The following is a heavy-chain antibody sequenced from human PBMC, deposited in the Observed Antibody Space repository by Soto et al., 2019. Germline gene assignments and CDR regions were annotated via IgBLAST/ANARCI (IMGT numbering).Heavy chain of an antibody. CDR2: ISYDGSNK. CDR1: GFTFSSYG. D-gene: IGHD6-13*01. Sequence: PGGSLRLSCAASGFTFSSYGMHWVRQAPGKGLEWVAVISYDGSNKYYADSVKGRFTISRDNSKNTLYLQMNSLRAEDTAVYYCAKDSSSSWFEYHHYRLAVWGQGTTVTVAS. J-gene: IGHJ6*02. CDR3: AKDSSSSWFEYHHYRLAV. V-gene: IGHV3-30*18.